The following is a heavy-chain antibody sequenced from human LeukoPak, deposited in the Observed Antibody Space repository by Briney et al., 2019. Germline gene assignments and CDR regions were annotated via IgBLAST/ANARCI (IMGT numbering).Heavy chain of an antibody. Sequence: GESLKISCKGSGYSFTSYWIGWVRQMPGKGLEWMGIIYPGDSDTRYSPSFQGQVTISADKSISTAYLQWSSLKASDTAMYYCARSTATTVTIVNYYYYGMDVWGQGTTVTVPS. J-gene: IGHJ6*02. D-gene: IGHD4-11*01. CDR2: IYPGDSDT. CDR1: GYSFTSYW. CDR3: ARSTATTVTIVNYYYYGMDV. V-gene: IGHV5-51*01.